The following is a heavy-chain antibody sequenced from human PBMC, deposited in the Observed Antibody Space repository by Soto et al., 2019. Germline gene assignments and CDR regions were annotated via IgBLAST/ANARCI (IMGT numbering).Heavy chain of an antibody. CDR1: GFTFITSA. Sequence: AVKVSYNASGFTFITSAVHLVRLARGQRLEWIGWIVIGSGSTNYAQKFQERVTTTRDMSTSTAYMELSSLRSGDTATYYCAANKNNWNPEIGYWGHGTPGTVSS. D-gene: IGHD1-20*01. J-gene: IGHJ4*01. CDR3: AANKNNWNPEIGY. CDR2: IVIGSGST. V-gene: IGHV1-58*01.